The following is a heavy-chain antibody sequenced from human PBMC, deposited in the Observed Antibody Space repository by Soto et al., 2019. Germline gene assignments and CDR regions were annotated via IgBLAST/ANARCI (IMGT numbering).Heavy chain of an antibody. Sequence: GGSLRLSCAASGFTVSSNYMSWVRQAPGKGLEWVSVIYSGGSTYYADSVKGRFTISRHNSKNTLYLQMNSLRAEDTAVYYCAREKHYYDSSGYQRYFDYWGQGT. J-gene: IGHJ4*02. CDR2: IYSGGST. D-gene: IGHD3-22*01. V-gene: IGHV3-53*04. CDR3: AREKHYYDSSGYQRYFDY. CDR1: GFTVSSNY.